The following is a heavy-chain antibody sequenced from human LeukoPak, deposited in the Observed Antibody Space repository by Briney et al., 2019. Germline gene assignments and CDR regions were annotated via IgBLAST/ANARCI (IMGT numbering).Heavy chain of an antibody. V-gene: IGHV3-21*01. CDR1: GYTFSNYS. CDR3: VRLRRNSDTSGFYYYYDF. Sequence: PGGSLRLSCAASGYTFSNYSINWVRQAPGKGLEWVASMNVRGNYIYYADSVRGRVRISRDDARDSLYLQMNSLRAEDTAVYYCVRLRRNSDTSGFYYYYDFWGQGTLVTVSS. J-gene: IGHJ4*02. D-gene: IGHD3-22*01. CDR2: MNVRGNYI.